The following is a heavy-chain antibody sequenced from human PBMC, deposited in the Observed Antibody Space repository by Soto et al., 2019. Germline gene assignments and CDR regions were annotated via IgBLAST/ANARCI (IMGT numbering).Heavy chain of an antibody. V-gene: IGHV4-34*01. J-gene: IGHJ6*03. CDR1: GGSFSGYY. Sequence: SETLSLTCAVYGGSFSGYYWSWIRQPPGKGLEWIGEINHSGSTNYNPSLKSRVPISVDTSKNQFSLKLSSVTAADTAVYYCARGQGITMVRGVARKPYYYMDVWGKGTTVTVSS. CDR2: INHSGST. CDR3: ARGQGITMVRGVARKPYYYMDV. D-gene: IGHD3-10*01.